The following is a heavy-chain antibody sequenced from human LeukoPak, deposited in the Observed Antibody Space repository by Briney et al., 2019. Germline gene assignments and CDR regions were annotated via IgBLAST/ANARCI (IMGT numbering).Heavy chain of an antibody. V-gene: IGHV3-30*02. J-gene: IGHJ5*02. CDR3: AKTYSTLNWFDP. CDR2: IRYDGSNK. Sequence: PGGSLRLSCAASGFTFSSYGMHWVRQAPGKGLEWVAFIRYDGSNKYYADSVKGRFTISRDNSKNTLYLQMNSLRAEDTAVYYCAKTYSTLNWFDPWGQGTLVTVSS. CDR1: GFTFSSYG. D-gene: IGHD6-13*01.